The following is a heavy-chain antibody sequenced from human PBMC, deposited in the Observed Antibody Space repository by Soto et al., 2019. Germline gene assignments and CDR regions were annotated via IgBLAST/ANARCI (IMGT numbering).Heavy chain of an antibody. CDR1: GGSISGSSYY. CDR2: IYYSGSA. J-gene: IGHJ5*02. D-gene: IGHD1-26*01. Sequence: SETLSLTCAVSGGSISGSSYYWDWIRQPPGKGLEWIGTIYYSGSAYYNPSLKSRVTISIDTSKNQFSLKLSSVTAADTAVYYCARQGEARRGSVASWFDPWGPGTLVTVS. V-gene: IGHV4-39*01. CDR3: ARQGEARRGSVASWFDP.